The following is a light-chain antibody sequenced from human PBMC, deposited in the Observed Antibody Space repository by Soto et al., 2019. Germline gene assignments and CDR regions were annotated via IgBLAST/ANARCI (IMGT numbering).Light chain of an antibody. CDR3: QQYEDLPLT. Sequence: DIPMTQSPSALSASLGDRGTITFPASQDISNSLNWYQQKPGKAPKLLIFDASSVETGVPSRFSGSGSGTDFTFTITSLQPEDIATYHCQQYEDLPLTFGGGTKVDIK. CDR2: DAS. CDR1: QDISNS. V-gene: IGKV1-33*01. J-gene: IGKJ4*01.